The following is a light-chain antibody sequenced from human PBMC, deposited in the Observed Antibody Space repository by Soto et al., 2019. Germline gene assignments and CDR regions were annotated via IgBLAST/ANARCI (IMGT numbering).Light chain of an antibody. V-gene: IGKV1-27*01. CDR2: AAS. CDR3: QKYNSAPLT. J-gene: IGKJ4*01. CDR1: QGISTY. Sequence: DIQMTQSPSSLSASVGDRVTITCRASQGISTYLAWYQQKPGKVPKLLIYAASTLQSGVPSRFSGSGSGTDFTLTISSLQHEDVATYYCQKYNSAPLTFGGGTKVDIK.